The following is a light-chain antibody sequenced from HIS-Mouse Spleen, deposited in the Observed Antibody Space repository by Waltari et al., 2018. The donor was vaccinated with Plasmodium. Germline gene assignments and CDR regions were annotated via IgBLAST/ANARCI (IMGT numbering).Light chain of an antibody. CDR2: AAS. J-gene: IGKJ4*01. V-gene: IGKV1-8*01. CDR3: QQYYRYLLT. CDR1: QGISSY. Sequence: AIRMTQSPSSFSASTGDRVTLTCRASQGISSYLAWYQQKPGKAPKLLIYAASTLQSGVPSRFSGSGSGTDFTLTISCLQSEDFATYYCQQYYRYLLTFGGGTKVEIK.